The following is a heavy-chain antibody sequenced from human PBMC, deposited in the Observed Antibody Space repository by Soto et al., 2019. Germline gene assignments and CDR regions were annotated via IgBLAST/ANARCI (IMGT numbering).Heavy chain of an antibody. V-gene: IGHV4-31*03. CDR3: ATAPPGYSGYDSPVTTLVY. J-gene: IGHJ4*02. CDR2: IYYSGST. CDR1: GGSISSGGYY. Sequence: SETLSLTCTVSGGSISSGGYYWSWIRQHTGKGLEWIGYIYYSGSTYYNPSLKGRVTISVDTSKNQFSLKLSSVSAADTAVYYCATAPPGYSGYDSPVTTLVYWGQGTLVTVSS. D-gene: IGHD5-12*01.